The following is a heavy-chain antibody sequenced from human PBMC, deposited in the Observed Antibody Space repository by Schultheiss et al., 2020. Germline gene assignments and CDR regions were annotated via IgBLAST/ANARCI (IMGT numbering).Heavy chain of an antibody. CDR1: GFTFTSYD. D-gene: IGHD4-17*01. Sequence: SVKVSCKASGFTFTSYDINWVRQATGQGLEWMGGIIPIFGTANYAQKFQGRVTITADKSTSTAYMELSSLRSEDTAVYYCARDSPTVTTLDYGMDVWGQGTTVTVSS. CDR2: IIPIFGTA. V-gene: IGHV1-69*06. J-gene: IGHJ6*02. CDR3: ARDSPTVTTLDYGMDV.